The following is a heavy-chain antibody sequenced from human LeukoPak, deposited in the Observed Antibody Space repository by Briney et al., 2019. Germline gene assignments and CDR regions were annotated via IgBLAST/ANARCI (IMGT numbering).Heavy chain of an antibody. CDR2: INAGNGNT. CDR3: ARSCQKQWLVDAFDI. V-gene: IGHV1-3*01. CDR1: RYTFTRYA. Sequence: SVNVSCKPSRYTFTRYAMHWVRQAAGQRLEWMGWINAGNGNTKYSQKFQGRVTITRDTSASTAYMELSSLRSEDTAVYYCARSCQKQWLVDAFDIWGQGTMVTVSS. J-gene: IGHJ3*02. D-gene: IGHD6-19*01.